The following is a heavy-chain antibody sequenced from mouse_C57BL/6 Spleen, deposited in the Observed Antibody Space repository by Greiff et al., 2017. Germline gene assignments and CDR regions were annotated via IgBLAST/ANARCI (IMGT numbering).Heavy chain of an antibody. Sequence: VQLKESGAELVRPGASVKLSCTASGFNITDYYMHWVKQRPERGLEWIGRIDPEGGDTEYAPKFQGKATMTADTSSNTAYLQRSSLTSEDTADYYGTTADYYGSSHYFDYWGQGTTLTVSA. J-gene: IGHJ2*01. CDR1: GFNITDYY. CDR3: TTADYYGSSHYFDY. V-gene: IGHV14-1*01. CDR2: IDPEGGDT. D-gene: IGHD1-1*01.